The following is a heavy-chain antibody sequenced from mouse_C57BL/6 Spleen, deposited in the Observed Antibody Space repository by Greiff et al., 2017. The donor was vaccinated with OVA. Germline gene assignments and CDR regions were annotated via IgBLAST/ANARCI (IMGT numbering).Heavy chain of an antibody. CDR1: GFTFSSYA. CDR2: ISSGGDYI. J-gene: IGHJ2*01. D-gene: IGHD1-1*01. V-gene: IGHV5-9-1*02. CDR3: TRKEDTTEGDDFDY. Sequence: DVMLVESGEGLVKPGGSLKLSCAASGFTFSSYAMSWVRQTPEKRLEWVAYISSGGDYIYYADTVKGRFTISRDNARNTLYLQMSSLKSEDTAMYYCTRKEDTTEGDDFDYWGQGTTLTVAS.